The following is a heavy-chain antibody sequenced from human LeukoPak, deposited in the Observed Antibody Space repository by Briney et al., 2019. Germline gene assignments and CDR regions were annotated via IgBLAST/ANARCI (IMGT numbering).Heavy chain of an antibody. CDR1: GGSISSYY. V-gene: IGHV4-4*07. CDR3: VRGRYSSGWYKEKTWFDP. CDR2: IYHSGST. J-gene: IGHJ5*02. D-gene: IGHD6-19*01. Sequence: SETLSLTCTVSGGSISSYYWSWIRQPAGKGLEWIGYIYHSGSTSYTPSLQSRVSMSVDTSKNQVSLRLRSVSVADTAVYYCVRGRYSSGWYKEKTWFDPWGQGMLVTVSS.